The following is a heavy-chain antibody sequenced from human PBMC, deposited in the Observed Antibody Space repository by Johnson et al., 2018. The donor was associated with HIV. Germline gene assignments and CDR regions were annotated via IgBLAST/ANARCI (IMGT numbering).Heavy chain of an antibody. CDR3: AREWVMITFGGVIPRNAFDI. V-gene: IGHV3-30-3*01. J-gene: IGHJ3*02. Sequence: QMQLVESGGGLVQPGGSLRLSCAASGFTFSNYAMHWVRQAPGKGLEWVAVISYDGSSTNYADSVQGRFTISRDKSQNTLHLQMNSLRVEDTAVYYCAREWVMITFGGVIPRNAFDIWGQGTMVTVSS. CDR2: ISYDGSST. CDR1: GFTFSNYA. D-gene: IGHD3-16*01.